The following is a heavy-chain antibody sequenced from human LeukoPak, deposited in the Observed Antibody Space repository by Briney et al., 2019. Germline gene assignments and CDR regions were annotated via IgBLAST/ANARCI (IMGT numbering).Heavy chain of an antibody. V-gene: IGHV4-4*07. J-gene: IGHJ5*02. Sequence: SETLSLTCTVSGGSISSYYWSWIRQPAGKGLEWIGRIYTSGSTNYNPSLKSRVTMSVDTSKNQFSLKLSSVTAADTAVYYCSRAGYGSGTYFRYNWFDPWGQGTLVTVSS. D-gene: IGHD3-10*01. CDR1: GGSISSYY. CDR3: SRAGYGSGTYFRYNWFDP. CDR2: IYTSGST.